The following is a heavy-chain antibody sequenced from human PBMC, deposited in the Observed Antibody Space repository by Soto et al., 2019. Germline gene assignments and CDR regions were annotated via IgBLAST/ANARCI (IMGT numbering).Heavy chain of an antibody. J-gene: IGHJ6*02. CDR3: ATQRNIVVVPAAISGLQGYGMDV. Sequence: QVQLVQSGAEVKKPGSSVKVSCKASGGTFSRYAISWVRQAPGQGLEWMGGIIPIFGTANYAQKFQGRVTITADESTSTAYMALSSLRSEDTAVYYCATQRNIVVVPAAISGLQGYGMDVWSQGTTVTVSS. CDR1: GGTFSRYA. V-gene: IGHV1-69*01. D-gene: IGHD2-2*01. CDR2: IIPIFGTA.